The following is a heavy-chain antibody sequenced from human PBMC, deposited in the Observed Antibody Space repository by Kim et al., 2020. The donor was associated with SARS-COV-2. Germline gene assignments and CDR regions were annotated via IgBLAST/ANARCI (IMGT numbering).Heavy chain of an antibody. D-gene: IGHD3-22*01. CDR3: AKAISSGYLENWFDP. V-gene: IGHV3-23*03. Sequence: GGSLRLSCAASGFTFSSYAMSWVRQAPGKGLEWVSVIYSGGSSTYYADSVKGRFTISRDNSKNTLYLQMNSLRAEDTAVYYCAKAISSGYLENWFDPWGQGTLVTVSS. CDR1: GFTFSSYA. J-gene: IGHJ5*02. CDR2: IYSGGSST.